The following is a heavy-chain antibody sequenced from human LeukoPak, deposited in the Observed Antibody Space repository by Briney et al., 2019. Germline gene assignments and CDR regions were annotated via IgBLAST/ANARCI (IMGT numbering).Heavy chain of an antibody. Sequence: GGSLRLSCAASGFTFSSYSMNWVRQAPGKGLEWVSSISSSNNYIYYADSVKGRFTISRDNAKNSLYLQMNSLRAEDTAVYYCARVGELAPIDYWGQGILVTVSS. CDR3: ARVGELAPIDY. D-gene: IGHD6-13*01. J-gene: IGHJ4*02. CDR1: GFTFSSYS. CDR2: ISSSNNYI. V-gene: IGHV3-21*01.